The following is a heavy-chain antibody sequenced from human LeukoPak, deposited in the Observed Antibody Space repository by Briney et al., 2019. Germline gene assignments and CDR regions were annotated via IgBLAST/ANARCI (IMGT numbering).Heavy chain of an antibody. J-gene: IGHJ4*02. CDR1: GGSITSSY. CDR3: ARAGPHYDYVWGSYPGFDY. V-gene: IGHV4-59*01. CDR2: IRYTGST. Sequence: PAESLSLTCTVSGGSITSSYWSWIRQSPGKGLEWIGYIRYTGSTNYNPSLKSRVTMLIDTSKNQFSLKLSSVTAADTAVYYCARAGPHYDYVWGSYPGFDYWGQGTLVTVSS. D-gene: IGHD3-16*02.